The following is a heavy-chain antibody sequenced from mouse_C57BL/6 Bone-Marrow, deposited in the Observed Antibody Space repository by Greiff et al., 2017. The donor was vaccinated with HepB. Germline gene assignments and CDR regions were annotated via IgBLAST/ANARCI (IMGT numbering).Heavy chain of an antibody. Sequence: QVQLQQPGAELVRPGTSVKLSCKASGYTFTSYWMHWVKQRPGQGLEWIGVIDPSDSYTNYNQKFKGKATLTVDTSSSTAYMQLSSLTSEDSAVYFCARDGWLLHWYFDVWGTGTTVTVSS. CDR1: GYTFTSYW. CDR2: IDPSDSYT. J-gene: IGHJ1*03. D-gene: IGHD2-3*01. V-gene: IGHV1-59*01. CDR3: ARDGWLLHWYFDV.